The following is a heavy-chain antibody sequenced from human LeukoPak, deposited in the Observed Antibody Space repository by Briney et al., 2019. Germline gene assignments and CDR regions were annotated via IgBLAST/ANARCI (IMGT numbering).Heavy chain of an antibody. CDR2: IKQDGSEK. J-gene: IGHJ5*02. CDR3: AKEVGGSYYNWFDP. CDR1: GFTFSSYW. V-gene: IGHV3-7*05. D-gene: IGHD1-26*01. Sequence: PGGSLRLSCAASGFTFSSYWMSWVRQAPGKGLEWVANIKQDGSEKYYVDSVKGRFTISRDNAKNSLYLQMNSLRAEDTAVYYCAKEVGGSYYNWFDPWGQGTLVTVSS.